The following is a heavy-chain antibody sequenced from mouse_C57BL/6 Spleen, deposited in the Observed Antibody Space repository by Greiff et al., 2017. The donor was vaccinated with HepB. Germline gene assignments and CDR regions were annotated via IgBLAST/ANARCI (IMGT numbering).Heavy chain of an antibody. CDR3: ARGGNYYGSSLYYYAMDY. CDR2: INPSNGGT. J-gene: IGHJ4*01. D-gene: IGHD1-1*01. V-gene: IGHV1-53*01. CDR1: GYTFTSYW. Sequence: QVQLQQPGTELVKPGASVKLSCKASGYTFTSYWMHWVKQRPGQGLEWIGNINPSNGGTNYNEKFESKATLTVDKSSSTAYMQLSSLTSEDSAVYYCARGGNYYGSSLYYYAMDYWGQGTSVTVSS.